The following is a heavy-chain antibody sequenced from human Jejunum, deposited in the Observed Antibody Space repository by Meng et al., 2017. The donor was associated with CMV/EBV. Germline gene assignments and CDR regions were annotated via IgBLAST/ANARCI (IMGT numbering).Heavy chain of an antibody. CDR3: ARGSMFSA. Sequence: LSYAASGFSFSNKIMHWVRQPTGRGLEWVSTIETTGDTYYAASLKGRFTISRENAENSLYLQMNSLRAGDTAVYYCARGSMFSAWGQGTMVTVSS. V-gene: IGHV3-13*01. J-gene: IGHJ3*01. CDR1: GFSFSNKI. D-gene: IGHD3-10*02. CDR2: IETTGDT.